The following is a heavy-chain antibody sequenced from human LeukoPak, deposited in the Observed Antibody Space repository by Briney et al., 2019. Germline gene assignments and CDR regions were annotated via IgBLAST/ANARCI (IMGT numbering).Heavy chain of an antibody. D-gene: IGHD6-13*01. CDR1: GYTFTSCD. J-gene: IGHJ4*02. CDR3: ARGLYSSSWYFDY. Sequence: PGASVKVSCKASGYTFTSCDINWLRQATGQGLEWMGWMNPNSGNTGYAQKFQGRVTMTRNTSISTAYMELSSLRSEGTAVYYCARGLYSSSWYFDYWGQGTLVTVSS. CDR2: MNPNSGNT. V-gene: IGHV1-8*01.